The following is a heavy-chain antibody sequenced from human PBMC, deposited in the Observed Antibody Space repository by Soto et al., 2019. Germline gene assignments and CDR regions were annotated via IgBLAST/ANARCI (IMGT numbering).Heavy chain of an antibody. Sequence: QVQLQESGPGLVKASETLSLSCTVSGHSISADYWSWIRQPAGKRLEWIGRVYASGNTNYNPSLKSRVTMSVDTSKNQFLPKVRSVTAADTAMYFCARDVGGSVVPHWFDPWGQGALVTVSS. CDR3: ARDVGGSVVPHWFDP. J-gene: IGHJ5*02. D-gene: IGHD3-22*01. CDR1: GHSISADY. CDR2: VYASGNT. V-gene: IGHV4-4*07.